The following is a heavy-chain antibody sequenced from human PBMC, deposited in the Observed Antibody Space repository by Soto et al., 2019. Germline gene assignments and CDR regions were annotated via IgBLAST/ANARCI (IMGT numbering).Heavy chain of an antibody. CDR1: GYTFTGYA. J-gene: IGHJ6*02. V-gene: IGHV1-18*01. D-gene: IGHD6-13*01. CDR3: ARSGEEIAAAVYFYYYGMDV. Sequence: GASVKVSCKASGYTFTGYAISWVRQAPGQGLEWLGWISVYNGDTKYAQKLQGRVTMTTDTSTSTAYMELRSLRSDDTAVYYCARSGEEIAAAVYFYYYGMDVWGQGTTVTVSS. CDR2: ISVYNGDT.